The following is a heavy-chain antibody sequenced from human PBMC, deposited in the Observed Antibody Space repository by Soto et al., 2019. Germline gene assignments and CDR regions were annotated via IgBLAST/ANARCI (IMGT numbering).Heavy chain of an antibody. J-gene: IGHJ5*02. Sequence: GALRLSCATSRFSFSNAWMNWVRQAPGRGLEWVGRIKSLTDGGATDYAAPVKGRFTITRDDSKDTLYLHMNNLKTEDKAMYFCTADLPDNWFDPWGQGTLVTVSS. D-gene: IGHD3-22*01. CDR3: TADLPDNWFDP. V-gene: IGHV3-15*01. CDR1: RFSFSNAW. CDR2: IKSLTDGGAT.